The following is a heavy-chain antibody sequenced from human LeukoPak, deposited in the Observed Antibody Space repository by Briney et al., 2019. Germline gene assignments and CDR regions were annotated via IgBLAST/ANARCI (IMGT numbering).Heavy chain of an antibody. J-gene: IGHJ4*02. CDR2: MNPNSGNT. CDR3: ARVYRGYCSGGSCYPPLGY. V-gene: IGHV1-8*02. Sequence: ASVKVSCKASGYTFTNYDINWVRQATGQGLEWMGWMNPNSGNTGYAQKFQGRVTMTRNTSISTAYMELSSLRSEDTAVYYCARVYRGYCSGGSCYPPLGYWGQGTLVTVSS. CDR1: GYTFTNYD. D-gene: IGHD2-15*01.